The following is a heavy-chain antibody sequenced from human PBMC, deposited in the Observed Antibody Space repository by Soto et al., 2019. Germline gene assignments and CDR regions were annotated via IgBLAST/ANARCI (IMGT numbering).Heavy chain of an antibody. D-gene: IGHD3-3*01. CDR1: GFTFSSYA. J-gene: IGHJ4*02. Sequence: PGGSLRLSCAASGFTFSSYAMHWVRQAPGKGLEWVAVISYDGSNKYYADSVKGRFTISRDNSKNTLYLQMNSLRAEDTAVYYCARDLGDWGYDFWSGYFDYWGQGTLVTVSS. V-gene: IGHV3-30-3*01. CDR2: ISYDGSNK. CDR3: ARDLGDWGYDFWSGYFDY.